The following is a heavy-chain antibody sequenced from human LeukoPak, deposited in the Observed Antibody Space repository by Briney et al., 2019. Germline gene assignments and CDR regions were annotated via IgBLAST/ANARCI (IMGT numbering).Heavy chain of an antibody. D-gene: IGHD2-15*01. CDR1: GFTFSNAW. Sequence: KTGGSLRLSCAASGFTFSNAWMSWVRQAPGKGLEWVGRIKSKTDGGTTDYAAPVKGRFTISRDDSKNTLYLQMNSLKTGDTAVYYCTTERGYCSGGSCYSAPNDYWGQGTLVTVSS. V-gene: IGHV3-15*01. CDR3: TTERGYCSGGSCYSAPNDY. J-gene: IGHJ4*02. CDR2: IKSKTDGGTT.